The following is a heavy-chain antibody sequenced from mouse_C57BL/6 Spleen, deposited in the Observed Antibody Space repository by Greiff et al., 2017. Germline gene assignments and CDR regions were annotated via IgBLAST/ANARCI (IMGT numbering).Heavy chain of an antibody. CDR3: ARSGYGNYEAMDY. J-gene: IGHJ4*01. CDR2: IHPNSGST. V-gene: IGHV1-64*01. D-gene: IGHD2-10*02. CDR1: GYTFTSYW. Sequence: QVQLQQPGAELVKPGASVKLSCKASGYTFTSYWMHWVKQRPGQGLEWIGMIHPNSGSTNYNEKFKSKATLTVDKSSSTAYMQLSSLTSEDSAVYYCARSGYGNYEAMDYWGQGTSVTVSS.